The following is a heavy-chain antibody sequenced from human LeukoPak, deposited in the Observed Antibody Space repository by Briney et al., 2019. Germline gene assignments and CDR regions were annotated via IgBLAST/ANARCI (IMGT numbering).Heavy chain of an antibody. V-gene: IGHV1-18*01. CDR3: ARDPTNDYDFWSGPPDY. D-gene: IGHD3-3*01. CDR1: GYTFTSYG. CDR2: ISAYNGNT. J-gene: IGHJ4*02. Sequence: GASVKVSCKASGYTFTSYGISWARQAPGQGLEWMGWISAYNGNTNYAQKLQGRVTMTTDTSTSTAYMELRSLRSDDTAVYYCARDPTNDYDFWSGPPDYWGQGTLVTVSS.